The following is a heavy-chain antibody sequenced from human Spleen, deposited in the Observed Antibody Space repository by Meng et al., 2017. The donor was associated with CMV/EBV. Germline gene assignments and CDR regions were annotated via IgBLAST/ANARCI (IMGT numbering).Heavy chain of an antibody. CDR2: IYTSGST. J-gene: IGHJ4*02. V-gene: IGHV4-4*07. D-gene: IGHD1-26*01. CDR3: ARGPWGGSYSALPFDY. CDR1: WGSISSYY. Sequence: QVPLQESGPGLGTPSEPRSLTCKASWGSISSYYWSWIRQPAGKGLEWIGRIYTSGSTNYNPSLKSRVTMSVDTSKNQFSLKLSSVTAADTAVYYCARGPWGGSYSALPFDYWGQGTLVTVSS.